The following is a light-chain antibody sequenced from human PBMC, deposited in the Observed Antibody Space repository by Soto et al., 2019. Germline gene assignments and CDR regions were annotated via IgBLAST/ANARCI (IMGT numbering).Light chain of an antibody. Sequence: QSALTQPASVSGSPGQSITISCTGTSSDVGGYNYVSWYQQPPGKAPKLMIYVVNSRPSGVSNRFSGSKSGNTASLTISGLQAEDEADYYCSSYTRTDTWVFGGGTKLTVL. CDR2: VVN. V-gene: IGLV2-14*01. CDR3: SSYTRTDTWV. J-gene: IGLJ3*02. CDR1: SSDVGGYNY.